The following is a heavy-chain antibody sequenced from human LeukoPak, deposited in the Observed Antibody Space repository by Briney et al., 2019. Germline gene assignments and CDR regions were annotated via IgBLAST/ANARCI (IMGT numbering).Heavy chain of an antibody. CDR3: ARGPGVTYYYYYSMDV. J-gene: IGHJ6*03. CDR1: GFTFNSYA. V-gene: IGHV3-64*01. D-gene: IGHD2-21*02. CDR2: ISSNGGST. Sequence: PGGSLRLSCAASGFTFNSYAMHWVRQAPGKGLEYVSAISSNGGSTYYANSVKGRFTISRDNSKNTPYLQMGSLRVEDMAVYYCARGPGVTYYYYYSMDVWGKGTTVTVSS.